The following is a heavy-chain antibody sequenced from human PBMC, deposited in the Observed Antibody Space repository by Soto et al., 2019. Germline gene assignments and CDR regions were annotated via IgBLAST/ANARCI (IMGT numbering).Heavy chain of an antibody. J-gene: IGHJ3*02. D-gene: IGHD4-17*01. CDR2: IYYSGTT. CDR3: ARDTYGGGI. Sequence: QVQLQESGPGLVKPSETLSLTCTVSGGSLSDHYWCWIRQPPGKGLEWIGYIYYSGTTNYNPSLKSRVTISVDTSKNPVSLRLSSVTAADTAIYYCARDTYGGGIWGQGTMVTVSS. CDR1: GGSLSDHY. V-gene: IGHV4-59*11.